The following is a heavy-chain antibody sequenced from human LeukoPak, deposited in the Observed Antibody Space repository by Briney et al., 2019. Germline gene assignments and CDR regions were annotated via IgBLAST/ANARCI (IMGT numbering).Heavy chain of an antibody. CDR2: IYYSGST. V-gene: IGHV4-59*02. CDR3: ASTSGYCSGGNCYSAFDY. CDR1: GGSVSTYY. D-gene: IGHD2-15*01. J-gene: IGHJ4*02. Sequence: SETLSLSCTVSGGSVSTYYWNWIRQPPGKGLEWIGYIYYSGSTNYNPSLKSRLTISVDTSNNQFSLKLSSVTAADTAVYYCASTSGYCSGGNCYSAFDYWGQGTLVTVSS.